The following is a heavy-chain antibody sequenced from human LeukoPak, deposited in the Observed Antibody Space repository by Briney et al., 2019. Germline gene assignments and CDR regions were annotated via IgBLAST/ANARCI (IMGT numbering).Heavy chain of an antibody. CDR1: GFTFSSYG. CDR3: AREVNSFVYSSGWPKAYFKH. CDR2: ISYDGSNK. J-gene: IGHJ1*01. Sequence: EGSLRLSCAASGFTFSSYGMHWVRQAPGKGLEWVAVISYDGSNKYYADSVKGRFTISRDNSKNTLYLQMNSLRAEDTAVYYCAREVNSFVYSSGWPKAYFKHWGQGTLVTVSS. V-gene: IGHV3-30*03. D-gene: IGHD6-19*01.